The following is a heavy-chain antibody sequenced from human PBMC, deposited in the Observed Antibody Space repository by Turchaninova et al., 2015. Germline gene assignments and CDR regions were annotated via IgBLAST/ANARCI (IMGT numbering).Heavy chain of an antibody. CDR3: ARDLPFYGGNSNWYFDL. J-gene: IGHJ2*01. CDR2: INAGKSNT. D-gene: IGHD4-23*01. CDR1: GYTFTSYT. V-gene: IGHV1-3*01. Sequence: QVQLVQSGAEVKKPGASVKVSCKASGYTFTSYTMHWVRQATGQRLEWMGWINAGKSNTKNSQKFQCRVTITRDTSASTAYMERGSLRSEDTAVYYCARDLPFYGGNSNWYFDLWGRGTLVTVSS.